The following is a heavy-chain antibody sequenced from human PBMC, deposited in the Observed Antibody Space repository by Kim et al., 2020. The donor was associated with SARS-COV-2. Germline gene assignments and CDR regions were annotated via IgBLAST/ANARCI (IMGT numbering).Heavy chain of an antibody. CDR2: ITNGGAT. D-gene: IGHD2-21*01. Sequence: GGSLRLSCAASGFTFSSFAMNWVRQAPGKGLEWVSTITNGGATFYADSVKGRFTISRDNSKNTLYLQMNSLKAEDTAVYYCATQGEAFSYLDSWGQGTLVTVSS. CDR1: GFTFSSFA. V-gene: IGHV3-23*01. J-gene: IGHJ4*02. CDR3: ATQGEAFSYLDS.